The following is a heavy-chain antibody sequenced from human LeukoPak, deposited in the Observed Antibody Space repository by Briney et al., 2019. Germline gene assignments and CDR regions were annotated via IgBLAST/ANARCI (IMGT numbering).Heavy chain of an antibody. CDR2: IRGSGGDGGT. V-gene: IGHV3-23*01. CDR1: GFTFSSYA. Sequence: GGSLRLSCVASGFTFSSYAMSWVRQAPGKGLEWVSAIRGSGGDGGTYYADSVKGRFTISRDNSKNTLYLQMNSLRADDTAVYYCAKGDAATSYSCYQHWGQGTLVTVSS. J-gene: IGHJ1*01. CDR3: AKGDAATSYSCYQH. D-gene: IGHD2-15*01.